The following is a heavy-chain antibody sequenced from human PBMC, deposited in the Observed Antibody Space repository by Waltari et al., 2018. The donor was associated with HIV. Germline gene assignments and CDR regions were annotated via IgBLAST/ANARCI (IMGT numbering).Heavy chain of an antibody. D-gene: IGHD1-1*01. CDR2: VNDIGGV. Sequence: QVRLEQWGTGLLKPSEPLSRTCAVYGSSFRDYFWNWIRQSPGQGLEWIGEVNDIGGVRYSPSFRSRVSMSIDAAKNQFSMNLTSATAADTAVYYCARGRWKNRGPLPMDVWDQGTMVIVSS. CDR3: ARGRWKNRGPLPMDV. J-gene: IGHJ6*02. V-gene: IGHV4-34*01. CDR1: GSSFRDYF.